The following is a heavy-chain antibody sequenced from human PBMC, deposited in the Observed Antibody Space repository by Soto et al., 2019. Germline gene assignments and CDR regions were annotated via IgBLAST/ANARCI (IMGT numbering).Heavy chain of an antibody. CDR2: ISYDGSNK. V-gene: IGHV3-30*18. J-gene: IGHJ6*02. Sequence: GGSLRLSCAASGFTFSSHGMHWVRQAPGKGLEWVAVISYDGSNKYYADSVKGRFTISRDNSKNTLYLQMNSLRAEDTAVYYCAKVPGTTLYYYYGMDVWGQGTTVTVSS. CDR3: AKVPGTTLYYYYGMDV. D-gene: IGHD1-1*01. CDR1: GFTFSSHG.